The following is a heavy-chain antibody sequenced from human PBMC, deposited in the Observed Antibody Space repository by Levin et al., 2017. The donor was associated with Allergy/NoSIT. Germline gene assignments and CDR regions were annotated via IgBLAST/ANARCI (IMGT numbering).Heavy chain of an antibody. CDR2: ISGSGGST. V-gene: IGHV3-23*01. D-gene: IGHD5-12*01. CDR3: AKEPGYSGYDYYYYYYGMDV. J-gene: IGHJ6*02. CDR1: GFTFSSYA. Sequence: GGSLRLSCAASGFTFSSYAMSWVRQAPGKGLEWVSAISGSGGSTYYADSVKGRFTISRDNSKNTLYLQMNSLRAEDTAVYYCAKEPGYSGYDYYYYYYGMDVWGQGTTVTVSS.